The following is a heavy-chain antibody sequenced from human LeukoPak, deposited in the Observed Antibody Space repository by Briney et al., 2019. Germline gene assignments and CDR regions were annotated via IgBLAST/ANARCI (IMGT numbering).Heavy chain of an antibody. CDR2: IVVGSGNT. V-gene: IGHV1-58*01. Sequence: SVKVSCKASGFTFTSSAVQWVRQARGQRLEWIGWIVVGSGNTNYAQKFQERVTITRDMSTSTAYMELSSLRSEDTAVYYCAADKAQDGTRFFDYWGQGTLVTVSS. CDR1: GFTFTSSA. J-gene: IGHJ4*02. CDR3: AADKAQDGTRFFDY.